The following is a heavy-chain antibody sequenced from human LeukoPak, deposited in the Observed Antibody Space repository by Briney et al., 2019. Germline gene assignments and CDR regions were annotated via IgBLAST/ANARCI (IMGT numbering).Heavy chain of an antibody. J-gene: IGHJ4*02. D-gene: IGHD2-2*01. V-gene: IGHV1-69*06. Sequence: SVKVSCKASGGTFSSYAISWVRQAPGQGREWMGGIIPIFGTANYAQKFQGRVTITADKSTSTAYMELSSLRSEDTAVYYCARVGYCSSTSCYAGGFDYWGQGTLVTVSS. CDR2: IIPIFGTA. CDR3: ARVGYCSSTSCYAGGFDY. CDR1: GGTFSSYA.